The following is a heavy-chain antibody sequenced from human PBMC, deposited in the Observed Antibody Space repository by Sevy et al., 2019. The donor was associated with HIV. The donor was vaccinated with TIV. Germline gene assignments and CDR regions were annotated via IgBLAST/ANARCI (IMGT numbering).Heavy chain of an antibody. CDR2: IRYDGSNK. J-gene: IGHJ4*02. V-gene: IGHV3-30*02. CDR1: RFSFNGYG. Sequence: GGSLRLSCAASRFSFNGYGMHWVRQAPGKGLEWVAFIRYDGSNKYYADSVKGRFTISRDDSKNTLYLQMNSLRAEDMALYYCARDSLSCIQSLDNWGQGTLVTVSS. CDR3: ARDSLSCIQSLDN. D-gene: IGHD5-18*01.